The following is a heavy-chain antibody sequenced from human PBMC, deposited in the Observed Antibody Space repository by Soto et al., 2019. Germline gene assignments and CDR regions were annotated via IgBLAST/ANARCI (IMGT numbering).Heavy chain of an antibody. CDR2: IYNSGNT. V-gene: IGHV4-30-2*01. Sequence: ASETLSLTCAVSGGSISSGFYSWSWIRQPPGQGLEWIGYIYNSGNTYYNPSLMSRVTISVDRSQNHFSLKLTSVTAADTAVYYCARGSDGVWNWFDPWGQGTQVTVSS. CDR1: GGSISSGFYS. J-gene: IGHJ5*02. D-gene: IGHD2-21*02. CDR3: ARGSDGVWNWFDP.